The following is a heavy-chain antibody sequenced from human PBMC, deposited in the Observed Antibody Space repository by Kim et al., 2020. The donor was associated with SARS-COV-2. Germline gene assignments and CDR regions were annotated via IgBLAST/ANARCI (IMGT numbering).Heavy chain of an antibody. Sequence: ASVKVSCKASGYTFTSYGISWVRQAPGQGLEWMGWISAYNGNTNYAQKLQGRVTMTTDTSTSTAYMELRSLRSDDTAVYYCARDFGMGWLQSHLSLFDYWGQGTLVTVSS. CDR1: GYTFTSYG. V-gene: IGHV1-18*01. CDR2: ISAYNGNT. D-gene: IGHD5-12*01. CDR3: ARDFGMGWLQSHLSLFDY. J-gene: IGHJ4*02.